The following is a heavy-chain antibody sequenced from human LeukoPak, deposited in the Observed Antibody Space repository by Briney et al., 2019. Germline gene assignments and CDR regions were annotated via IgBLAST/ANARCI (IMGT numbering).Heavy chain of an antibody. Sequence: GGSLRLSCAASGSTFSSYGMHWVRQAPGKGLEWVAVISYDGSNKYYADSVKGRFTISRDNSKNTLYLQMNSLRAEDTAVYYCAKVPSSGWSPFDYWGQGTLVTVSS. CDR2: ISYDGSNK. J-gene: IGHJ4*02. D-gene: IGHD6-19*01. V-gene: IGHV3-30*18. CDR3: AKVPSSGWSPFDY. CDR1: GSTFSSYG.